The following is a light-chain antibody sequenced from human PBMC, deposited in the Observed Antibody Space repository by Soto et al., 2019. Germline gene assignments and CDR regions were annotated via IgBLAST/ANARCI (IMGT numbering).Light chain of an antibody. CDR1: GSDVGGYNY. CDR2: DVS. CDR3: SSYTSSSTLLYV. J-gene: IGLJ1*01. Sequence: QSVLTQPASVSGSPGQSITISCTGTGSDVGGYNYVSWYQQHPGKAPKLMIYDVSNRPSGVSNRFSGSKSGNTASLTISGLQAEDEADYYCSSYTSSSTLLYVFGTGTQLTVL. V-gene: IGLV2-14*01.